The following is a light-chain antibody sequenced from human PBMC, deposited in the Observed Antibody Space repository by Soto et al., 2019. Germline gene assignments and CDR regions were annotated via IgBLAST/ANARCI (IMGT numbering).Light chain of an antibody. J-gene: IGKJ5*01. CDR1: ESVTSSH. CDR2: GAS. V-gene: IGKV3-20*01. Sequence: EIVLTQSPDTLSLSPGERATLSCRASESVTSSHLASYQQKRGQAPRLLIYGASSRATDIPDRFSGSVSGTDFPLTISTLEPEDFAVYYCQHYGSSSNTFGQGTRLEMK. CDR3: QHYGSSSNT.